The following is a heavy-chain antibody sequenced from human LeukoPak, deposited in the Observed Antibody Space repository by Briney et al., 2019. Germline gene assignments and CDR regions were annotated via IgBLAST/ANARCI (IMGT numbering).Heavy chain of an antibody. J-gene: IGHJ6*02. Sequence: SETLSLTCTVSGGSVSSGSYYWNWIRQPPGKGLEWIGYIYYSGSTNYNPSLNSRVTISVDTSKNQFSLKLSSVTAADTAVYYCATQIIAAAGTHYYYGMDVWGQGTTVTVSS. D-gene: IGHD6-13*01. CDR2: IYYSGST. CDR3: ATQIIAAAGTHYYYGMDV. CDR1: GGSVSSGSYY. V-gene: IGHV4-61*01.